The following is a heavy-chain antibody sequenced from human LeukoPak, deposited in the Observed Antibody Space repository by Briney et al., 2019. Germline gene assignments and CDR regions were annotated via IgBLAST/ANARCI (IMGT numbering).Heavy chain of an antibody. CDR3: ARRGKWDILTGYYDY. CDR1: GGPFSGYY. CDR2: INHSGST. J-gene: IGHJ4*02. V-gene: IGHV4-34*01. D-gene: IGHD3-9*01. Sequence: SETLSLTCAVYGGPFSGYYWSWIRQPPGKGLEWIGEINHSGSTNYNPSLKSRVTISVGTSKNQFSLKLSSVTAADTAVYYCARRGKWDILTGYYDYWGQGTLVTVSS.